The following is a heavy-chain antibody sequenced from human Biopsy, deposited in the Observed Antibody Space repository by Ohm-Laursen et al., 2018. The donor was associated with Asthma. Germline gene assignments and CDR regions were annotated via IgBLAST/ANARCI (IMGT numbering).Heavy chain of an antibody. V-gene: IGHV3-30*18. CDR1: GFTFSNYG. CDR2: ISFDGSNK. CDR3: AKDVFPGWELRRGPDY. D-gene: IGHD1-26*01. Sequence: SLRLTCTASGFTFSNYGMHWVRQAPGKGLDWVAVISFDGSNKNYTDSVKGRFTISRDNSRNTLHLQMNSLRAEDTAVYYCAKDVFPGWELRRGPDYWGQGTLVTVSS. J-gene: IGHJ4*02.